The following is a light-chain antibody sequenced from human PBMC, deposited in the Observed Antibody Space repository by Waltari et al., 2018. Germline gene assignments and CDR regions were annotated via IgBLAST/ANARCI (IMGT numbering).Light chain of an antibody. CDR2: GAS. V-gene: IGKV4-1*01. Sequence: DIVMTQSPDSLAVSLGERATINCKSRQSVLYTSNNKNYVAWYQQKPGQPPKLLIYGASTREVGVPDLFRGSGSGTDFTLTISSLQAEDVAVYYCQQYYSTPQLTFGGGTKVEIK. CDR3: QQYYSTPQLT. J-gene: IGKJ4*01. CDR1: QSVLYTSNNKNY.